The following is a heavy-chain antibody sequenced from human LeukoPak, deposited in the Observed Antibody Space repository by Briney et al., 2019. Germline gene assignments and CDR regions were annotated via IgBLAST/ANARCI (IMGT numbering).Heavy chain of an antibody. CDR3: ATAGYCSSTSCYSRDY. J-gene: IGHJ4*02. CDR1: GFTFSSYW. D-gene: IGHD2-2*02. V-gene: IGHV3-7*01. Sequence: TGGSLRLSCTASGFTFSSYWMSWVRQAPGKGLEWVANIKQDGSEKYYVDSVKGRFTISRDNAKNSLYLQMNSLRAEDTAVYYCATAGYCSSTSCYSRDYWGQGTLVTVSS. CDR2: IKQDGSEK.